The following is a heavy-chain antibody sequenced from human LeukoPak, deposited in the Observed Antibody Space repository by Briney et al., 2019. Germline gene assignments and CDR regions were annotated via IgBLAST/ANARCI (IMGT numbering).Heavy chain of an antibody. J-gene: IGHJ3*02. V-gene: IGHV3-74*01. D-gene: IGHD4-17*01. Sequence: GGSLRLSCAASGFTFSNYWMHWVRQAPGKGLVWVARINSDGRSTKYADSVKGRFAISRDNAKNTLYLQMNSLRAEDTAVYYCVRDRAVSPFPPDAFDMWGQGTMVTVAS. CDR1: GFTFSNYW. CDR2: INSDGRST. CDR3: VRDRAVSPFPPDAFDM.